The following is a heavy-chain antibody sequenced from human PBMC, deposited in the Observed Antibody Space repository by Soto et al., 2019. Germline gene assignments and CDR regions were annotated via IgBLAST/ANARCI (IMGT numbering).Heavy chain of an antibody. V-gene: IGHV3-21*01. Sequence: GGSLRSPVQPLDSPSVAMLCTGSARLQVRDRVSEGGRFTISRDNAKDSLYLQMNSLRAEDTAVYYCARDVAFIAVERPFDYWGQGTLVTVSS. J-gene: IGHJ4*02. D-gene: IGHD6-19*01. CDR3: ARDVAFIAVERPFDY. CDR1: DSPSVAML.